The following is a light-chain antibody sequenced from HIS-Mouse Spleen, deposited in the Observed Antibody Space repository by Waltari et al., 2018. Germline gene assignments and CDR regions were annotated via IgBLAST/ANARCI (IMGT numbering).Light chain of an antibody. CDR1: SSDVDGYNY. Sequence: QSALTQPASVSGSPGQSITISCTGTSSDVDGYNYVSWYQQHPGKAPKLMIYDVSNRPSGVSNRFSGSKSGNTASLTISGLQAEDEADYYCSSYTSSSTEVFGGGTKLTVL. CDR3: SSYTSSSTEV. J-gene: IGLJ2*01. V-gene: IGLV2-14*03. CDR2: DVS.